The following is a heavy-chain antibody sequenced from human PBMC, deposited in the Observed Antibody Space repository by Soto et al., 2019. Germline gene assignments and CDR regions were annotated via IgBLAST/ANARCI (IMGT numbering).Heavy chain of an antibody. D-gene: IGHD6-19*01. J-gene: IGHJ6*02. CDR1: GGCVSGYY. CDR3: ARGGMGYLTQWLLSSHYAMDV. V-gene: IGHV4-34*01. Sequence: SEPLSLTSAVYGGCVSGYYWSWIRQPPGKGLEWIGEINQSGSTNYNPSLKSRVTISVDTSKNQFSLKLSSVTAADTAVYYCARGGMGYLTQWLLSSHYAMDVWGEVTKVTV. CDR2: INQSGST.